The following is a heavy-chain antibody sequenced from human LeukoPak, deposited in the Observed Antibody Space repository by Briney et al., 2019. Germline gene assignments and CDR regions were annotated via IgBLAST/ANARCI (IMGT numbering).Heavy chain of an antibody. CDR2: ISYDGSNK. Sequence: GGSLRLSCAASGFTLSSHAIHWVRQAPGKGLEWVAVISYDGSNKYYADSVKGRFTISRDNSKDTLYLQMNSLRAEDTAVYYCARDRDWNYAPDYWGQGTLVTVSS. V-gene: IGHV3-30*04. CDR1: GFTLSSHA. CDR3: ARDRDWNYAPDY. J-gene: IGHJ4*02. D-gene: IGHD1-7*01.